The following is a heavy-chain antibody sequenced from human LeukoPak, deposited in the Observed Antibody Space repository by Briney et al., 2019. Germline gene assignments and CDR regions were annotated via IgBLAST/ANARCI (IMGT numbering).Heavy chain of an antibody. J-gene: IGHJ6*02. CDR3: ARDGWSALYYYYGMDG. CDR1: GFTFSSYS. CDR2: ISSSSSYI. D-gene: IGHD3-3*01. Sequence: KPGGSLRLSCAASGFTFSSYSMNWVRQAPGKGLEWVSSISSSSSYIYYADSVKGRFTISRDNAKNSPYLQMNSLRAEDTAVYYCARDGWSALYYYYGMDGWGQGTTVTASS. V-gene: IGHV3-21*01.